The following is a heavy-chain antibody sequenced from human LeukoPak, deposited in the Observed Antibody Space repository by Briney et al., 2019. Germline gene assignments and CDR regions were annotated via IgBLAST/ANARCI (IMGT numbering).Heavy chain of an antibody. Sequence: SETLSLTCAGYGGSFSGYYWSWIRQPPGKGLEWIGEINHSGSTHYNPSLKSRVTISVDTSKNQFSLKLSSVTAADTAVYYCARDGSGSYPYYYGMDVWGQGTTVTVSS. CDR2: INHSGST. CDR1: GGSFSGYY. D-gene: IGHD1-26*01. J-gene: IGHJ6*02. CDR3: ARDGSGSYPYYYGMDV. V-gene: IGHV4-34*01.